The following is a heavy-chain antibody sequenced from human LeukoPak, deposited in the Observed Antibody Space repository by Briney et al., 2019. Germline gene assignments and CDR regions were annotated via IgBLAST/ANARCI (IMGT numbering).Heavy chain of an antibody. CDR2: VWHDDNQK. V-gene: IGHV3-33*01. J-gene: IGHJ3*01. Sequence: PGSSLRLSCAASGFPFSIFGMHWVRQAPGKGLEWVAVVWHDDNQKYYADSVKGRFTISKDNSKNTVYLQMNSLRAEDTATYYCARDGSTYTINFYQALDVWGQGTMVTVSS. D-gene: IGHD1-26*01. CDR1: GFPFSIFG. CDR3: ARDGSTYTINFYQALDV.